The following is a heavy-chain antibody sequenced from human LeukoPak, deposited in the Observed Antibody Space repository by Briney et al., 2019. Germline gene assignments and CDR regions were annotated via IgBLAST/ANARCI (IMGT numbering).Heavy chain of an antibody. Sequence: PGGSLRLSCAASGFTFSSYWMSWVRQAPGKGLERVANIKQDGSEKYYVDSVKGRFTISRDNAKNSLYLQMNSLRAEDTAVYYCARDQTYGSGSYSYGFDYWGQGTLVTVSS. J-gene: IGHJ4*02. CDR2: IKQDGSEK. CDR1: GFTFSSYW. CDR3: ARDQTYGSGSYSYGFDY. D-gene: IGHD3-10*01. V-gene: IGHV3-7*01.